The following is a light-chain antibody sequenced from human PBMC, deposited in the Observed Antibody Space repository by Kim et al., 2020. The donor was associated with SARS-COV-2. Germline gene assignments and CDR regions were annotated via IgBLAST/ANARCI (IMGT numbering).Light chain of an antibody. CDR3: QQYDNLPYT. V-gene: IGKV1-33*01. CDR2: DAS. CDR1: KDISNY. J-gene: IGKJ2*01. Sequence: SATVGDRVTLTCQASKDISNYLNSYQQKPGKASQLLIYDASNLETGVPSRFSVSGSGTDFPFTISSLQPEDIATYYCQQYDNLPYTFGQGTKLEI.